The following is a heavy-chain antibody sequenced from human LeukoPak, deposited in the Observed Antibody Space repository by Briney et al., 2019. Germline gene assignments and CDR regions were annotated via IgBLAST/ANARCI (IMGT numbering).Heavy chain of an antibody. CDR2: IRGNADTT. CDR3: ARGDSPDYGDYQHLDY. Sequence: GGSLRLSCAASGFIFNNYGMSWVRQAPGKGLEWVSAIRGNADTTYYADSVKGRFTIFRDNYNNMLYMQMNSLRAEDTAVYYCARGDSPDYGDYQHLDYWGQGTLVTVSS. D-gene: IGHD4-17*01. V-gene: IGHV3-23*01. CDR1: GFIFNNYG. J-gene: IGHJ4*02.